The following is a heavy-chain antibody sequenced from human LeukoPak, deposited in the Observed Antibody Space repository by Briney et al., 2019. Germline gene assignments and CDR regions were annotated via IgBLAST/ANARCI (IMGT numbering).Heavy chain of an antibody. V-gene: IGHV5-51*01. CDR1: GYSFNYW. CDR2: IHPGDSDT. J-gene: IGHJ4*02. D-gene: IGHD3-10*01. Sequence: GESLKISCKGSGYSFNYWIAWVRQMPGKGLEWMGIIHPGDSDTRYSPSFQGQVTISVDKSISTAYLQWSSLKASDTAMYYCARQVGAAKFYFDYWGQGTLVSVSS. CDR3: ARQVGAAKFYFDY.